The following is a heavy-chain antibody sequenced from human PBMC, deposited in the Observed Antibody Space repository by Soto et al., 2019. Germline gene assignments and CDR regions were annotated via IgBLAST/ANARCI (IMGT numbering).Heavy chain of an antibody. Sequence: EVQLVESGGGLVQPGGSLRISCAASGFTFSDHYIDWVRRAPGKGLEWVGRIRNKANSYTTDYAASVNGRFTVSRDDSKSSGFLQMISLKTEDTAVYYCVSGYCRGGNCYSSPGNFWGQGTLVTVSS. V-gene: IGHV3-72*01. CDR3: VSGYCRGGNCYSSPGNF. J-gene: IGHJ4*02. CDR1: GFTFSDHY. CDR2: IRNKANSYTT. D-gene: IGHD2-15*01.